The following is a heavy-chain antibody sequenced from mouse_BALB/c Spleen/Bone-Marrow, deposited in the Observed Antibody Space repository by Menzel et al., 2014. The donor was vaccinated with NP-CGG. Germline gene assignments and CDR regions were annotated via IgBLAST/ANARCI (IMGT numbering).Heavy chain of an antibody. CDR3: TSQVGGWFAY. Sequence: LQESGSQLVRPGASVKISCKASGFSFTNYWMHWVKQRPGKGLEWIGMIDPSDSETRSNQKFTDKATLTVDKSSITDYKQLSSPTSESSAVYYCTSQVGGWFAYWGQGTLVTVSA. J-gene: IGHJ3*01. V-gene: IGHV1S127*01. CDR2: IDPSDSET. CDR1: GFSFTNYW. D-gene: IGHD1-1*01.